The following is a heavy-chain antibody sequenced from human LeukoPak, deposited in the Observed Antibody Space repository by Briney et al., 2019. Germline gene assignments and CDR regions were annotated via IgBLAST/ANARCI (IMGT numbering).Heavy chain of an antibody. CDR3: ARSLTTVTTPAYYFDY. J-gene: IGHJ4*02. CDR1: GYTFTSYS. CDR2: MSAFNGNT. V-gene: IGHV1-18*01. Sequence: AAVKVSCKGAGYTFTSYSVSWGRQAPGQGLEWMGWMSAFNGNTNYAQKLQGRVNMTTDTSTSTAYMDLRSGRGDDTAVYYCARSLTTVTTPAYYFDYWGQGTPVTVSS. D-gene: IGHD4-17*01.